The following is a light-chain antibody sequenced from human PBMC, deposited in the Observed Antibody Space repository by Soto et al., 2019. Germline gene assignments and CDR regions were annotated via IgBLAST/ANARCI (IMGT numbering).Light chain of an antibody. J-gene: IGLJ2*01. CDR1: SGDVGGYNY. Sequence: QSALTQPPSASGSPGQSVTISCTGTSGDVGGYNYVSWYQQHPGKAPKVVIYKVSQRPSGVPDRFSGSKSDNTASLTVSGLQAEDEGDYYCRSYAGSSNVVFGGGTKLTVL. CDR2: KVS. CDR3: RSYAGSSNVV. V-gene: IGLV2-8*01.